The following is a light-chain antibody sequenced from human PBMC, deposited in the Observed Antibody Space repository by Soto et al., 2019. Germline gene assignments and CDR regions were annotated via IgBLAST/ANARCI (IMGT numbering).Light chain of an antibody. V-gene: IGLV2-14*01. Sequence: QSALTQPASVSGSPGQSITISCTGTSSDVGGYNYVSWYQQHPGKAPKLMIYDVSNRPSGVSNRFSGSKSGNTASLTISGLQAEDEADYYCSSYAGSGTLGVFGEGTKLTVL. CDR2: DVS. CDR1: SSDVGGYNY. J-gene: IGLJ3*02. CDR3: SSYAGSGTLGV.